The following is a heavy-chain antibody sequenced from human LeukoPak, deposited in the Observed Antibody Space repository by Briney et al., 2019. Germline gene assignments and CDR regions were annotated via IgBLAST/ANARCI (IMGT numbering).Heavy chain of an antibody. CDR2: ISSSSSYI. J-gene: IGHJ4*02. CDR3: AKDWGDIVVVPAAPALDN. D-gene: IGHD2-2*01. CDR1: GFSFSAYS. Sequence: GGSLRLSCAASGFSFSAYSMNWVRQAPGKGLEWVSSISSSSSYIYYADSVRGRFTTSRDNAKNSLYLHMNSLRVEDTAVYFCAKDWGDIVVVPAAPALDNWGQGTLVTVSS. V-gene: IGHV3-21*01.